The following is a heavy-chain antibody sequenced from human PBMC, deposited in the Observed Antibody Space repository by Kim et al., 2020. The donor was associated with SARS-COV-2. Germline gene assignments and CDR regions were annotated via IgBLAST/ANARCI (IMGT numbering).Heavy chain of an antibody. D-gene: IGHD3-3*01. J-gene: IGHJ4*02. Sequence: SVKGRFTISRDNSKNTLYLQMNSLRAEDTAVYYCAKDPTGGFWSGYYFDYWGQGTLVTVSS. V-gene: IGHV3-23*01. CDR3: AKDPTGGFWSGYYFDY.